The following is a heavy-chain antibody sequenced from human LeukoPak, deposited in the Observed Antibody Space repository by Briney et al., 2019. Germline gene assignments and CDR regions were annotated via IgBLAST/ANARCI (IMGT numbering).Heavy chain of an antibody. V-gene: IGHV3-23*01. D-gene: IGHD7-27*01. J-gene: IGHJ4*02. CDR3: AKDRRNWGSRVDY. CDR2: ISGSGGST. Sequence: GGSLRLSCAASGFTFSTYAMSWVRQAPGKGLEWVSAISGSGGSTYYADSVKGRFTISRDNSKNTLYLQINSLKAEDTAIYYCAKDRRNWGSRVDYWGQGTLVTVSS. CDR1: GFTFSTYA.